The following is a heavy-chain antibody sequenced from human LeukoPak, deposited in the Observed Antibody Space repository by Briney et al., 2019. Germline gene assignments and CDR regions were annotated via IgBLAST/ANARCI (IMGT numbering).Heavy chain of an antibody. CDR3: ARVTTSGWYP. Sequence: GGSLRLSCAASGITFSTYNMNWVRQAPGKGLEWVSSISGSGRYIYYADSMKGRFTISKDNAKNSLYLQMNSLIAEDTAVHYCARVTTSGWYPWGQGTLVTVSS. J-gene: IGHJ5*02. D-gene: IGHD6-19*01. CDR1: GITFSTYN. V-gene: IGHV3-21*01. CDR2: ISGSGRYI.